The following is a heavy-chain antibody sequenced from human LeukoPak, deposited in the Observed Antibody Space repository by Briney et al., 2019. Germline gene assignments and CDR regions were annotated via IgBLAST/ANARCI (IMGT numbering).Heavy chain of an antibody. CDR2: ISPSGAGT. CDR1: GFTFSSYA. V-gene: IGHV3-23*01. Sequence: PGGSLRLSCAASGFTFSSYAVTWVRQAPGKGLEWVSTISPSGAGTYYADSVKGRFTISRDNAKNTLYLQMNSLRAEDTAVYYCAKDHYVSGRYDAFDIWGQGTMVTVSS. J-gene: IGHJ3*02. D-gene: IGHD3-10*01. CDR3: AKDHYVSGRYDAFDI.